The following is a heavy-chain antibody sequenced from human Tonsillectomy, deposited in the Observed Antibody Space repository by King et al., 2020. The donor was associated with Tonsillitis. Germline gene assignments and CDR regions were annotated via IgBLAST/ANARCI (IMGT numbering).Heavy chain of an antibody. CDR1: GFTFSDAW. V-gene: IGHV3-15*01. CDR2: IKTKGDGGTT. J-gene: IGHJ4*02. CDR3: TTSGSYPQSRDY. Sequence: VQLVESGGGLVKPGGSLRLSCAASGFTFSDAWMTWVRQAPGKGLEWVGLIKTKGDGGTTEYAAPVKGRFTISKDESKNTLYLQMNSLKTEDTAVYYCTTSGSYPQSRDYWGQGTLVAISS. D-gene: IGHD1-26*01.